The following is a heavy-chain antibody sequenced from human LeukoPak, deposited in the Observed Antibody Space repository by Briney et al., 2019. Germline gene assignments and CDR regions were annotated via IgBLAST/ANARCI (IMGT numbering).Heavy chain of an antibody. CDR3: ARDSYSSSIRWFDS. CDR1: GGSISSGGYY. J-gene: IGHJ5*01. V-gene: IGHV4-31*03. Sequence: SETLSLTCTVSGGSISSGGYYWSWIRQLPGKGLEWIGYIDYSGTAYYNPSLKSRVTISIDTSKNQFSVKLGSVTAADTAVYYCARDSYSSSIRWFDSWGQGTLVIVSS. CDR2: IDYSGTA. D-gene: IGHD6-6*01.